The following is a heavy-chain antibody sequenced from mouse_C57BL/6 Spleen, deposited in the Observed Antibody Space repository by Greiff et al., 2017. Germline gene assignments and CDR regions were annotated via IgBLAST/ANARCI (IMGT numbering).Heavy chain of an antibody. CDR3: ARRRNYYGSSPLWYFDV. CDR2: IYWDDDK. Sequence: QVQLKESGPGLLQSSQTLSLTCSFSGFSLSTSGMGVSWIRQPSGKGLEWLAHIYWDDDKRSNPSLKSRLTLSKDTSRNQVFLKITSVDTADTATYYCARRRNYYGSSPLWYFDVWGTVTTVTVSS. CDR1: GFSLSTSGMG. J-gene: IGHJ1*03. V-gene: IGHV8-12*01. D-gene: IGHD1-1*01.